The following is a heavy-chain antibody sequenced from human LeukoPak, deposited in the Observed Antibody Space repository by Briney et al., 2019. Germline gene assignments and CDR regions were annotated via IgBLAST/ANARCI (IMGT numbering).Heavy chain of an antibody. J-gene: IGHJ4*02. Sequence: PSETLSLTCTVSGGSISSGGYYWSWIRQHPGKGLEWIGYIYYSGSTYYNPSLKSRVTISVDTSKNQFSLRLSSVTAADAAVYYCARLYCSSTSCYPSYFDYCGQGTLVTVSS. CDR1: GGSISSGGYY. CDR2: IYYSGST. V-gene: IGHV4-31*03. CDR3: ARLYCSSTSCYPSYFDY. D-gene: IGHD2-2*01.